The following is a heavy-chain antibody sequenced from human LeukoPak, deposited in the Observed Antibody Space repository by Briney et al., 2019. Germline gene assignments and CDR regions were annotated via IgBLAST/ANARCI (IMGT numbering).Heavy chain of an antibody. CDR2: ITSGGGYI. J-gene: IGHJ4*02. V-gene: IGHV3-21*06. CDR1: GFTFSTYN. CDR3: ARGHYDVLTSSYKWTPDY. D-gene: IGHD3-9*01. Sequence: GGSLRLSCAASGFTFSTYNMNWVRQAPGKGLGWVSSITSGGGYIYYADSVKGRFTTSRDNAKNSLSLRLDSLRAEDTAVYYCARGHYDVLTSSYKWTPDYWGQGTLVTVSS.